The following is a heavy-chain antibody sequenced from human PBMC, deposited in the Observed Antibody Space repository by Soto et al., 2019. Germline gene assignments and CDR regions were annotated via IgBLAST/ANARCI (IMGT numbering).Heavy chain of an antibody. CDR2: IYWDEDK. J-gene: IGHJ4*02. V-gene: IGHV2-5*02. Sequence: SGPTLVNPTQTLTLTCSFSGFSLSTTGVGVGWIRQPPGKALEWLAVIYWDEDKSYSPSLKSRLTITKDTSKNQVVLTMTNMDPVDTATYYCAHMGYTNGYVDYWGQGTLVTVS. CDR1: GFSLSTTGVG. CDR3: AHMGYTNGYVDY. D-gene: IGHD2-8*01.